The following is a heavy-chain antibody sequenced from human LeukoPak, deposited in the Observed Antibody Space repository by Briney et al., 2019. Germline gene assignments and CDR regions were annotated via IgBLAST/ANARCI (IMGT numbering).Heavy chain of an antibody. CDR3: ATGGSRVQLWILAGWYYFDN. D-gene: IGHD5-18*01. Sequence: ASVKVSCKVSGHTPTELSMHWVRQAPGKGLEWMGGFDPENGETIYAQKFQGRVTMTEDTSTDTVYMELSSLRSEDTAVYYCATGGSRVQLWILAGWYYFDNWGQGTLVTVSS. CDR2: FDPENGET. CDR1: GHTPTELS. V-gene: IGHV1-24*01. J-gene: IGHJ4*02.